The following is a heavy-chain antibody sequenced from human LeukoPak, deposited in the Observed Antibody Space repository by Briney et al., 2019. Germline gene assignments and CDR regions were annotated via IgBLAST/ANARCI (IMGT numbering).Heavy chain of an antibody. CDR2: ISGSGGIT. J-gene: IGHJ2*01. CDR3: AKFSRFPPSQSSHLYFDL. V-gene: IGHV3-23*01. CDR1: VFTFCGYA. Sequence: GGSLRLSCAASVFTFCGYAMSCVRQSPGNGVEWFSAISGSGGITYYADSGKGRFTISRDNSKNTLYLQMKSLRAEDTAVYYCAKFSRFPPSQSSHLYFDLWGRGTLVTVS.